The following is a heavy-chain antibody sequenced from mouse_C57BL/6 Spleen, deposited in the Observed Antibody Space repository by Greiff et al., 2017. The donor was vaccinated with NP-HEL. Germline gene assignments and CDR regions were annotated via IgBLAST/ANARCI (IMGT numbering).Heavy chain of an antibody. Sequence: VKLMESGAELMKPGASVKLSCKATGYTFTDYWIEWVKQRPGQGLEWIGEIVPGSGSTNYNEKFKGKATFTADTSYNTAYLQLSSLTTEDSAISYCASVSYYCNYGFDYWGQGTTLTVSS. D-gene: IGHD2-10*01. CDR2: IVPGSGST. CDR1: GYTFTDYW. J-gene: IGHJ2*01. CDR3: ASVSYYCNYGFDY. V-gene: IGHV1-9*01.